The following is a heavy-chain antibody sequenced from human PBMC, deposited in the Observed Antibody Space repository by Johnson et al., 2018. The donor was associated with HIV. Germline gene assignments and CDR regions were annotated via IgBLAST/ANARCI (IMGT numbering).Heavy chain of an antibody. CDR1: GFTFSSYG. CDR3: VRVFVVVLAAHDVFDV. Sequence: QVLLVESGGGVVQPGGSLRLSCAASGFTFSSYGMHWVRQAPGKGLEWVAFIRYDGSNKYYADSVKGRFTISRDNAKNSMFLHLNNVRVEDTAVYYCVRVFVVVLAAHDVFDVWGQGKLVTVSS. D-gene: IGHD2-2*01. CDR2: IRYDGSNK. V-gene: IGHV3-30*02. J-gene: IGHJ3*01.